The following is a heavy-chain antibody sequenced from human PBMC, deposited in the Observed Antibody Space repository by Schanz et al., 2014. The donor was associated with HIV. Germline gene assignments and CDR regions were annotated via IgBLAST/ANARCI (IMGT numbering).Heavy chain of an antibody. CDR1: GFNFSRYN. Sequence: EVQLLESGGGLVQPGGSLRLSCVASGFNFSRYNMNWVRQTPGKGLEWISHISFDGNIIYYADSVQGRFTISRDNAKNSLFLQMASLRDEDTAVYYCARDPSGNYYRYHFDYWGQGSLVTVSS. CDR3: ARDPSGNYYRYHFDY. CDR2: ISFDGNII. D-gene: IGHD1-26*01. J-gene: IGHJ4*02. V-gene: IGHV3-48*02.